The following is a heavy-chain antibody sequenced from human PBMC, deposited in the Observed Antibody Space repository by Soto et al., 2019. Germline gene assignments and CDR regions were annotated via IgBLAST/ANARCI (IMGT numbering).Heavy chain of an antibody. CDR1: GYTVTAYA. D-gene: IGHD6-19*01. V-gene: IGHV1-3*01. CDR3: ARGHSGWYYLGDN. J-gene: IGHJ4*02. Sequence: QVHLVQSGAEVKKPGASVKVSCKASGYTVTAYAIYWVRQAPGQSLEWMGWITPGNGKTRYSEKFQGRVTITWDTSATKAYMEMSSLRSEDTAVFYCARGHSGWYYLGDNWCQGTLVTVSS. CDR2: ITPGNGKT.